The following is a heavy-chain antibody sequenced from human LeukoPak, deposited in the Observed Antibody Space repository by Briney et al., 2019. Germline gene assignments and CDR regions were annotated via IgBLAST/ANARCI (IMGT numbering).Heavy chain of an antibody. CDR2: IVVGSGNT. J-gene: IGHJ3*02. CDR3: AAEPSLLLWFGVSRI. Sequence: GTSVKVSCQPCGLTFTSSAMQWVGQARGQRREWIGWIVVGSGNTNYAQKFQERVPITRDMSTSTAYMELSSLRSDDTAVYYCAAEPSLLLWFGVSRIWREGTMVTLSS. CDR1: GLTFTSSA. V-gene: IGHV1-58*02. D-gene: IGHD3-10*01.